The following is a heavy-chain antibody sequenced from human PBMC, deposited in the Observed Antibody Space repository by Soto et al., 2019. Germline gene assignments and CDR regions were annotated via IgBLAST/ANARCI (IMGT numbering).Heavy chain of an antibody. Sequence: EVQLLESGGGLVQPGGSLRLSCAASGFTFRSYWMSWVRQAPGKGLEWVANIKQDGSEKYYVDSVKGRFTISRDNAKNSLYLLMNSLRAEDTAVYYCARERTIFGVSGYWGQGTLVTVSS. D-gene: IGHD3-3*01. CDR2: IKQDGSEK. CDR1: GFTFRSYW. J-gene: IGHJ4*02. V-gene: IGHV3-7*03. CDR3: ARERTIFGVSGY.